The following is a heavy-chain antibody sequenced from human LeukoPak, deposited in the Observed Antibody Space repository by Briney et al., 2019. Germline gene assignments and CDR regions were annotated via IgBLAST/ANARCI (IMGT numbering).Heavy chain of an antibody. D-gene: IGHD3-22*01. CDR1: GFTASSNY. CDR2: IHSGGST. CDR3: AREGGSVYYYFDY. Sequence: GGSLRLSCAASGFTASSNYMSWVRQAPGKGLEWVSVIHSGGSTYYADSVKGRFTISRDNSKNTLYLQMNSLRAEDTAVYYCAREGGSVYYYFDYWGQGTLVTVSS. V-gene: IGHV3-53*01. J-gene: IGHJ4*02.